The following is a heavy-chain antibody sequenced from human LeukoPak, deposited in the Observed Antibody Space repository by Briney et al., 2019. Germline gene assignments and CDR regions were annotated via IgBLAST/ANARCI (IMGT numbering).Heavy chain of an antibody. CDR1: GYTLTSYG. CDR2: MNPNSGNT. V-gene: IGHV1-8*01. Sequence: ASVKVSCKASGYTLTSYGINWARQATGQGLEWMGWMNPNSGNTDYAQQFQGRVSMTRNTSISTAYMELSSLRSEDTAVYYCARIRYNSKGSDYWGQGTLVTVSS. D-gene: IGHD3-22*01. J-gene: IGHJ4*02. CDR3: ARIRYNSKGSDY.